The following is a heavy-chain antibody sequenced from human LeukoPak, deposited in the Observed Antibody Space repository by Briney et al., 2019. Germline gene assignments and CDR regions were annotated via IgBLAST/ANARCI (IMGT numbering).Heavy chain of an antibody. Sequence: GGSLRLSCAGSEFTFRSYSMNWVRQAPGKGLEWVSSISGSSSDIYYADSVEGRFTISRDNSKNSLYLQMKSLRAEDTALYYCARRGYHDYSGFDYWGQGTLVTVSS. V-gene: IGHV3-21*01. J-gene: IGHJ4*02. D-gene: IGHD1-26*01. CDR3: ARRGYHDYSGFDY. CDR2: ISGSSSDI. CDR1: EFTFRSYS.